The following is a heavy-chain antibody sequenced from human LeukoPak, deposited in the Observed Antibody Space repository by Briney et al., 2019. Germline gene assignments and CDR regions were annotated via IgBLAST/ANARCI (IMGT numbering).Heavy chain of an antibody. Sequence: ASVKVSCKASGYTFTSYGIIWVRQAPGQGLEWMGWISAYNGNTNYAQKLQGRVTMTTDTSTSTAYMELRILRSDDTAVYYCARVRTYYDFWSGYLTDYWGQGTLVTVSS. J-gene: IGHJ4*02. CDR2: ISAYNGNT. V-gene: IGHV1-18*01. CDR3: ARVRTYYDFWSGYLTDY. CDR1: GYTFTSYG. D-gene: IGHD3-3*01.